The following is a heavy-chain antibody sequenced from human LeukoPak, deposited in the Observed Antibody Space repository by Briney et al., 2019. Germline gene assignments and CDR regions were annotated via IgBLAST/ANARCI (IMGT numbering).Heavy chain of an antibody. J-gene: IGHJ4*02. Sequence: GGSLRLSCAASGFTSSSYWMSWVRHAPGKELEWVANIQQGGSAKYYVDSLKGRFTISRDDARNYLSLQLDCLRAADTAVYFCARIRGDGSTFEYWGRGTLVTVSS. V-gene: IGHV3-7*03. CDR3: ARIRGDGSTFEY. CDR1: GFTSSSYW. CDR2: IQQGGSAK. D-gene: IGHD5-24*01.